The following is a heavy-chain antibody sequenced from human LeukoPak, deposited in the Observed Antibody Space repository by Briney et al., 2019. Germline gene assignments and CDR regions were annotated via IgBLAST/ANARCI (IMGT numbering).Heavy chain of an antibody. CDR3: ARGMVRGVYYYYYGMDV. D-gene: IGHD3-10*01. Sequence: AGGSLRLSCTASGFMFNNFGLSWVRQPPGKGLEWVSAIGMGDDTYYADTVRGRFTISRDNSKNMLYLQMNSLRAEDTAVYYCARGMVRGVYYYYYGMDVWGQGTTVTVSS. J-gene: IGHJ6*02. V-gene: IGHV3-53*05. CDR2: IGMGDDT. CDR1: GFMFNNFG.